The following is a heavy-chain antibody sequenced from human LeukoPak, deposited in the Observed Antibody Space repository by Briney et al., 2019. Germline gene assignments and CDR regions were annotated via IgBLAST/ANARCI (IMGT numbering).Heavy chain of an antibody. V-gene: IGHV4-30-2*01. CDR2: IYHSGST. CDR1: GGSISSGGYS. D-gene: IGHD3-22*01. J-gene: IGHJ4*02. Sequence: PSETLSLTRAVSGGSISSGGYSWSWIRQPPGKGLEWIGYIYHSGSTYYNPSLKSRVTISIGKSKNQFFLNLSSVTAADTAVYYCAGLVGRYSSGLYYYYFDYWGQGTLVTVSS. CDR3: AGLVGRYSSGLYYYYFDY.